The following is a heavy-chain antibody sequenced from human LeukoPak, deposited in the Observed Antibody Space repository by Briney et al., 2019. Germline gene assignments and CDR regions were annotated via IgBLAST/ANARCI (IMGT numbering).Heavy chain of an antibody. D-gene: IGHD3-10*01. CDR2: ISSSGSTI. Sequence: GGSLRLSCAASGFTFSSYEMNWVRQAPGKGLEWVSYISSSGSTIYYADSVKGRFTISRDNAKNSLYLQMNSLRAEDTAVYYCAKDQGSGLGSYSWGYFDSWGQGTQVTVSS. J-gene: IGHJ4*02. CDR3: AKDQGSGLGSYSWGYFDS. V-gene: IGHV3-48*03. CDR1: GFTFSSYE.